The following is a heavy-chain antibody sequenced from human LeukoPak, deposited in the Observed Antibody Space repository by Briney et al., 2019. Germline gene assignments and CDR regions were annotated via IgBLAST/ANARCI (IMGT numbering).Heavy chain of an antibody. Sequence: ASVKVSCKASGYTFTGYYMHWVRQAPGQGLEWMGWINPNSGDTNYAQKFQGRVTMTSDTSINTASMEMSRLRSDDTAVYYCARGDFQITRAFDYWGQGTLVTASS. CDR3: ARGDFQITRAFDY. V-gene: IGHV1-2*02. CDR1: GYTFTGYY. J-gene: IGHJ4*02. D-gene: IGHD3-16*01. CDR2: INPNSGDT.